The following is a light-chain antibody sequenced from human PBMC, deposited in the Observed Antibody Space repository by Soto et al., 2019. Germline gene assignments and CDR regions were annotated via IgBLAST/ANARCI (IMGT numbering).Light chain of an antibody. CDR3: QQYDNLPLT. CDR1: QDIKNY. CDR2: DAS. J-gene: IGKJ4*01. V-gene: IGKV1-33*01. Sequence: DIQITQSPSSLSASVGDRVTITFQASQDIKNYLNWYQQKSGKAPKLLIYDASDLETGVPSRFSGSGSGTDFTFTINSLQPEDIATYYCQQYDNLPLTCGGGTKVDIK.